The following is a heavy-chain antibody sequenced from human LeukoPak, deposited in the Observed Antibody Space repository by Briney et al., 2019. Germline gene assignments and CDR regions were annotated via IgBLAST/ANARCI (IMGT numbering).Heavy chain of an antibody. Sequence: GRSLRLSCAAAGFTFDDYAMHWVRQAPGKGLEWVSGISWNSGSIGYADSVKGRFTISRDNAKNSLYLQMNSLRAEDTALYYCAKGLTGYSSSTIDYWGQGTLVTVSS. V-gene: IGHV3-9*01. J-gene: IGHJ4*02. CDR1: GFTFDDYA. CDR3: AKGLTGYSSSTIDY. D-gene: IGHD6-13*01. CDR2: ISWNSGSI.